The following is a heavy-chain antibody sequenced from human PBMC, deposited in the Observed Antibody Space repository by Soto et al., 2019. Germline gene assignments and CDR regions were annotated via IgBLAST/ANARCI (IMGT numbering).Heavy chain of an antibody. Sequence: QVQLVQSGAEVKKPGSSVKVSCKASGGTFSSYAISWVRQAPGQGLEWMGGIIPIFGTPNYAQKFQGRVTITAAESTSTAYMKLSSLRSEVTAVYHCTTVSFAGPIKNWKYEGFDYWGQGTLVTVSS. CDR2: IIPIFGTP. V-gene: IGHV1-69*01. CDR3: TTVSFAGPIKNWKYEGFDY. CDR1: GGTFSSYA. J-gene: IGHJ4*02. D-gene: IGHD1-7*01.